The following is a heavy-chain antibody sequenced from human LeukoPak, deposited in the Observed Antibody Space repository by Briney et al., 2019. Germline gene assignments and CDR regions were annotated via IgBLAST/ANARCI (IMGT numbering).Heavy chain of an antibody. CDR1: GFTFSSYW. Sequence: GGSLRLSCAASGFTFSSYWMHWVRQVPGKGLVWVSRINSDGSSTSYADSVKGRFTISRDNSKNTLYLQMNSLRAEDTAVYYCARAPTSYYYFDYWGQGTLVTVSS. CDR3: ARAPTSYYYFDY. CDR2: INSDGSST. J-gene: IGHJ4*02. D-gene: IGHD1-26*01. V-gene: IGHV3-74*01.